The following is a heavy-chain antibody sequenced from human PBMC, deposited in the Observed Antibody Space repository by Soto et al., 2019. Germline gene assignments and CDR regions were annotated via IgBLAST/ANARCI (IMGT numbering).Heavy chain of an antibody. V-gene: IGHV3-23*01. CDR2: IRISGGDT. Sequence: PGGSLRLCCPASGFTFSTYGMSWGRQAPGKGLEWVSTIRISGGDTYYADSVKGRFTISRDNSKNTLYLQMNSLSAEDTAVYYCAKDDYGDSGPIFDYWGQGTLVTVSS. J-gene: IGHJ4*02. D-gene: IGHD4-17*01. CDR1: GFTFSTYG. CDR3: AKDDYGDSGPIFDY.